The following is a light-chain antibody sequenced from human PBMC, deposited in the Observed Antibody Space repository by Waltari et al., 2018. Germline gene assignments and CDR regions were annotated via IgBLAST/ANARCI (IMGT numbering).Light chain of an antibody. CDR3: QQYYSTPRT. J-gene: IGKJ1*01. CDR1: SVLYNSNHKNS. CDR2: WTS. Sequence: SVLYNSNHKNSLAWYQQKPGQPPRLLIYWTSTRESGVPDRFSGSGSGTDFTLTISSLQAEDVAVYYCQQYYSTPRTFGQGTKVEIK. V-gene: IGKV4-1*01.